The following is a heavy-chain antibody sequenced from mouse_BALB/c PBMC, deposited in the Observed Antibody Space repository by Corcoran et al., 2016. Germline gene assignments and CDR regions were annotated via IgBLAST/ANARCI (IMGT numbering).Heavy chain of an antibody. D-gene: IGHD2-1*01. CDR1: GYTFTDYY. J-gene: IGHJ3*01. V-gene: IGHV1-26*01. Sequence: EVQLQQSGPELVKPGASVKMSCKASGYTFTDYYMKWVKQGHGKSLEWIGDINPNNGGTSYNQKFKGKATLTVDKSSSTAYMQLNSLTSEDSAVYYCARSNYGNVAYWGQGTLVTVSA. CDR3: ARSNYGNVAY. CDR2: INPNNGGT.